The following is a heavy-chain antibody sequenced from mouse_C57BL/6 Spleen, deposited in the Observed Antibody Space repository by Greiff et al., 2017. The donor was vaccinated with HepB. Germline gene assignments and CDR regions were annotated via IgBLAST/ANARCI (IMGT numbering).Heavy chain of an antibody. D-gene: IGHD2-4*01. CDR3: AREKDYYWYFDV. Sequence: EVKLQESGPGLVKPSQSLSLTCSVTGYSITSGYYWNWIRQFPGNKLEWMGYISYDGSNNYNPSLKNRISITRDTSKNQFFLKLNSVTTEDTATYYCAREKDYYWYFDVWGTGTTVTVSS. CDR1: GYSITSGYY. J-gene: IGHJ1*03. V-gene: IGHV3-6*01. CDR2: ISYDGSN.